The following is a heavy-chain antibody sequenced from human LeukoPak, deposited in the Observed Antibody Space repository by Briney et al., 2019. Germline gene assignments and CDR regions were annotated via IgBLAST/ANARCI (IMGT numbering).Heavy chain of an antibody. V-gene: IGHV1-69*13. CDR1: GGTFSSYA. CDR2: IIPIFGTA. D-gene: IGHD3-22*01. CDR3: ARDQGITMIHNWFDP. Sequence: GASVKVSCKASGGTFSSYAISWVRQAPGQGLEWMGGIIPIFGTANYAQKFQGRVTITADESTSTAYMELSSLRSEDTAVYYCARDQGITMIHNWFDPWGQGTPVTVSS. J-gene: IGHJ5*02.